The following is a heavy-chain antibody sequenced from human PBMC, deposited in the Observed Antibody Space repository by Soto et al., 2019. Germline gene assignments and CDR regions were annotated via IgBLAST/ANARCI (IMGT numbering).Heavy chain of an antibody. CDR1: GFTFSSYA. CDR2: ISVSGDRT. D-gene: IGHD2-2*01. Sequence: GGSLRLSCAASGFTFSSYAMCWVRQAPGKGLEWVSSISVSGDRTFYADSVKGRFTISRDNSRNTLHLQMNSLRAEDTAGYYCAKDGDSITRNKRLDYWGQGTPVTVSS. J-gene: IGHJ4*02. CDR3: AKDGDSITRNKRLDY. V-gene: IGHV3-23*01.